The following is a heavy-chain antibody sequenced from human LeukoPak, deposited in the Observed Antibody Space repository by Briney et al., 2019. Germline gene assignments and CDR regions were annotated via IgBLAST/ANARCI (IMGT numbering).Heavy chain of an antibody. D-gene: IGHD3-22*01. CDR3: AKAYYDSSGYSYYFDS. V-gene: IGHV3-33*03. CDR2: IWYDGSNK. CDR1: GFTFSSYG. J-gene: IGHJ4*02. Sequence: PGGSLRLSCAASGFTFSSYGMHWVRQAPGKGLEWVAAIWYDGSNKYYADSVKGRFTISRDNAKNSLYLQMSGLRAEDTAVYYCAKAYYDSSGYSYYFDSWGQGTLVTVSS.